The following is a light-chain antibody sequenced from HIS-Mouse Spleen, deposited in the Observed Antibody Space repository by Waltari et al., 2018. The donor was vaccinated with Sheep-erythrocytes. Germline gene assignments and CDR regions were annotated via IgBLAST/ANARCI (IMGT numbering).Light chain of an antibody. CDR3: CSYAGSYTWV. CDR2: DVS. V-gene: IGLV2-11*01. Sequence: QSALTQPRPVSGSPGPSVTISCTGTSSDVGGYNYVSWYQQHPGKAPNLMIYDVSKRPSGVPDRFSGSKSGNTASLTISGLQAEDEADYYCCSYAGSYTWVFGGGTKLTVL. CDR1: SSDVGGYNY. J-gene: IGLJ3*02.